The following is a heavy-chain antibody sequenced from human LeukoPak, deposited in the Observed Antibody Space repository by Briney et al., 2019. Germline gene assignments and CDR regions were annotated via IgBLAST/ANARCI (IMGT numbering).Heavy chain of an antibody. CDR2: ILYDGSKK. V-gene: IGHV3-30*02. CDR3: AKGGEVTGRAYFDY. D-gene: IGHD1-1*01. Sequence: GGSLRLSCAASGFTLSRHGMHWVRQAPGKGLEWVAFILYDGSKKYYADSVKGRFAISRDNSKNTLYLQMNSLRAEDTAVYYCAKGGEVTGRAYFDYWGQGTLATVSS. J-gene: IGHJ4*02. CDR1: GFTLSRHG.